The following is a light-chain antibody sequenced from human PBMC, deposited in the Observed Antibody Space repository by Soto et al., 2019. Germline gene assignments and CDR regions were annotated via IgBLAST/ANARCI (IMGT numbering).Light chain of an antibody. J-gene: IGKJ1*01. CDR2: KAS. Sequence: AIQMTQSPSSLSASVGDRVTITCRASQGIRNDLGWYQQKPGKAPKLLIYKASSLESEVPSRFSGSGSETEFTLTINSLQPDDSATYYCQQYHTYWWTFGQGTKVDIK. V-gene: IGKV1-6*01. CDR1: QGIRND. CDR3: QQYHTYWWT.